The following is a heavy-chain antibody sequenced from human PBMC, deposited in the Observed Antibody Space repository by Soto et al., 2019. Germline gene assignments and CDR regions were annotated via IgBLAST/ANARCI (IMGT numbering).Heavy chain of an antibody. J-gene: IGHJ4*02. CDR1: GFTFSNYA. V-gene: IGHV3-23*01. Sequence: PGASLRLSCAASGFTFSNYAMTWVRQAPRKGLEWVSGVSGSCGSTNYAAALKGRFTISRDNSKNTLYLQMNSLRAEDTAVYYCAKDRWDATMTYYFDYCGQGALVTVSS. CDR2: VSGSCGST. CDR3: AKDRWDATMTYYFDY. D-gene: IGHD5-18*01.